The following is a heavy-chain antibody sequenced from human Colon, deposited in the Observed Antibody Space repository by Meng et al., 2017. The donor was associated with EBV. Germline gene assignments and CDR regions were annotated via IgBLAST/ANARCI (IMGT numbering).Heavy chain of an antibody. CDR1: GGSITSTSSY. V-gene: IGHV4-39*07. CDR3: VISSHN. CDR2: IYYRGST. Sequence: QLHLTEWGPGLDKPSETLSLTCTISGGSITSTSSYWGWVRQPPGKGLEWIGSIYYRGSTNYNPSLKSRISMSVDMSKNQFSLKVNSVTAADTAIYYCVISSHNWGQGTLVTVSS. D-gene: IGHD3-3*02. J-gene: IGHJ4*02.